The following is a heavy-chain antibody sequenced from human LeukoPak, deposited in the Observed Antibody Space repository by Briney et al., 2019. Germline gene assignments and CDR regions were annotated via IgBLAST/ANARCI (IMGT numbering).Heavy chain of an antibody. J-gene: IGHJ3*02. CDR3: ARDRGGAFDI. V-gene: IGHV1-69*01. D-gene: IGHD3-10*01. CDR1: GCTFSSYA. Sequence: ASVKVSCKASGCTFSSYAISWVRQAPGQGLEWMGGIIPIFDTANYAQKLQGRVTITADESTSTAYMELSSLRSEDTAVYYCARDRGGAFDIWGQGTMVTVSS. CDR2: IIPIFDTA.